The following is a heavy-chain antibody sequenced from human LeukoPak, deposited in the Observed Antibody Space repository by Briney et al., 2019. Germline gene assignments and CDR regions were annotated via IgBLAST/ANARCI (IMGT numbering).Heavy chain of an antibody. J-gene: IGHJ3*02. Sequence: SETLSLTCTVSGGSISSYYWSWIRQPPGKGLEWIGYIYYSGSTNYNPSLKSRVTISVDTSKNQFSPNLSSVNAADTAVYYCARVYSQIDYGFDIWGQGTMVTVSS. CDR2: IYYSGST. CDR1: GGSISSYY. D-gene: IGHD5-18*01. CDR3: ARVYSQIDYGFDI. V-gene: IGHV4-59*01.